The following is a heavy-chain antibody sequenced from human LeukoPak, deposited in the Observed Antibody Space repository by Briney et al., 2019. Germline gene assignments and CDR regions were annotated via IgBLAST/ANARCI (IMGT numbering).Heavy chain of an antibody. D-gene: IGHD3-22*01. V-gene: IGHV3-33*01. CDR2: LWYDGSNK. CDR3: ARAPYYYDGSGFLHYYGMDV. J-gene: IGHJ6*02. Sequence: GGSLRLSCAASGFTFSSYGMHWVRQAPGKGLEWVAVLWYDGSNKYYADSVEGRFTISRDNSKNTLYLQMNSLRAEDTAVYYCARAPYYYDGSGFLHYYGMDVWGQGTTVTVSS. CDR1: GFTFSSYG.